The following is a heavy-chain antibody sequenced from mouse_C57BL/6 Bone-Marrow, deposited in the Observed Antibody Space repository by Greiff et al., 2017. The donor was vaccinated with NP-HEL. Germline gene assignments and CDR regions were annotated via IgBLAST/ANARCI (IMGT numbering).Heavy chain of an antibody. CDR1: GYTFTSYW. CDR3: ARSPITTVVAHWYFDV. D-gene: IGHD1-1*01. V-gene: IGHV1-64*01. Sequence: VQLQQSGAELVKPGASVKLSCKASGYTFTSYWMHWVKQRPGQGLEWIGMIHPNSGSTNYNEKFKSKATLTVDKSSSTAYMQLSSLTSEDSAVYYCARSPITTVVAHWYFDVWGTGTTVTVSS. CDR2: IHPNSGST. J-gene: IGHJ1*03.